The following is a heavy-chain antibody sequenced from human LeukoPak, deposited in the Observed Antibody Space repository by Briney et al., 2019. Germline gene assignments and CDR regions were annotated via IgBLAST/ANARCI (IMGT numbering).Heavy chain of an antibody. CDR1: GFTFTSYW. Sequence: PGGSLRLSCVASGFTFTSYWMSWVRQAPGKGLEWVAVIWYDGSNKYYADSVKGRFTISRDNSKNTLYLQMNSLRAEDTTVYYCARDSSSWYTTPFDYWGQGTLVTVSS. V-gene: IGHV3-33*08. D-gene: IGHD6-13*01. J-gene: IGHJ4*02. CDR3: ARDSSSWYTTPFDY. CDR2: IWYDGSNK.